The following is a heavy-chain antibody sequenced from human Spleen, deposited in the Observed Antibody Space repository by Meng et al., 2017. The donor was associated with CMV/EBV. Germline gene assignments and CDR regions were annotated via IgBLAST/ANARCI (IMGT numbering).Heavy chain of an antibody. V-gene: IGHV3-23*01. CDR3: ARGGFNWNWAAWFDP. Sequence: GESLKISCAASRFTFSSYAMSWVRQAPGKGLEWVSTIGGSGGGTYFADSVKGRFTISRDNAKNSLYLQVNSLRAEDTAVYYCARGGFNWNWAAWFDPWGQGTLVTVSS. D-gene: IGHD1-7*01. J-gene: IGHJ5*02. CDR1: RFTFSSYA. CDR2: IGGSGGGT.